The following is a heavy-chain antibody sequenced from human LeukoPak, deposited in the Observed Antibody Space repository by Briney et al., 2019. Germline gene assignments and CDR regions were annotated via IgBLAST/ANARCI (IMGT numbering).Heavy chain of an antibody. J-gene: IGHJ4*02. CDR3: ARASSGWYSHLGY. V-gene: IGHV4-59*01. D-gene: IGHD6-19*01. CDR1: GGSISSYY. Sequence: PSETLSLTCTVSGGSISSYYWSWIRRPPGKGLEWIGYIFYTGSTNYNPSLKSRVTISVDTSKNQFSLKLTSVTAADTAVYYCARASSGWYSHLGYWGQGTLVTVSS. CDR2: IFYTGST.